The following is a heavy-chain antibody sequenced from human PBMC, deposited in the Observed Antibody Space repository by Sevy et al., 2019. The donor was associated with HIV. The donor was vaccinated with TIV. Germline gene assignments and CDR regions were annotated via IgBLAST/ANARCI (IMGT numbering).Heavy chain of an antibody. Sequence: ASVKVSCEASGYTFTTLDINWVRQTTGQGLEWLGWMNPRTGDTGYAQKFQGRVTMTRDTSINTAYMELTGLTSGDTAVYYCARGVIQGTDYWGPGTLVTVSS. J-gene: IGHJ4*02. CDR3: ARGVIQGTDY. CDR1: GYTFTTLD. D-gene: IGHD3-16*02. CDR2: MNPRTGDT. V-gene: IGHV1-8*01.